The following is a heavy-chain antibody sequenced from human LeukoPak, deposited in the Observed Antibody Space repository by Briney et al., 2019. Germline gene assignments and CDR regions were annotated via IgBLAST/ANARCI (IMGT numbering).Heavy chain of an antibody. CDR2: IYSGGST. CDR3: ARARADRVVTAQAAQTLAHFDY. J-gene: IGHJ4*02. CDR1: WFTVSSNY. Sequence: GSLRLSCAASWFTVSSNYMSWVRQAPGKGLEWVSVIYSGGSTYYADSVKGRFTISRDNSKNTLYLQMNSLRAEDTAVYYCARARADRVVTAQAAQTLAHFDYWGQGTLVTVSS. V-gene: IGHV3-53*01. D-gene: IGHD2-21*02.